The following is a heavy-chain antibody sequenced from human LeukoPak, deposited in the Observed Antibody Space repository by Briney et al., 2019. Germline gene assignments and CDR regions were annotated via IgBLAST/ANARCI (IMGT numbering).Heavy chain of an antibody. CDR2: INPYNGNT. Sequence: GASVKVSCKASGYTFTSYGFNWVRQAPGQGLEWMGWINPYNGNTNYAQKLQGRVTMTTDTSTSTAYMELRSLRSDDTAVYYCARGSGAYSGSYYAWFDPWGQGTLVTVSS. CDR1: GYTFTSYG. D-gene: IGHD1-26*01. V-gene: IGHV1-18*01. J-gene: IGHJ5*02. CDR3: ARGSGAYSGSYYAWFDP.